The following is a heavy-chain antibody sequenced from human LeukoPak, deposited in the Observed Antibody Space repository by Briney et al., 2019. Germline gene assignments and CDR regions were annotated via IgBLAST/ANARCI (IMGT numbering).Heavy chain of an antibody. CDR1: GFTFSSYG. J-gene: IGHJ4*02. CDR3: AKDGDN. Sequence: GRSLRLSCAASGFTFSSYGMHWVRQAPGKGLEWVAVISYDGSNKYYADSVKGRFTISRDNSKNTLYLQMNSPRAEDTAVYYCAKDGDNWGQGTLVTVSS. V-gene: IGHV3-30*18. CDR2: ISYDGSNK.